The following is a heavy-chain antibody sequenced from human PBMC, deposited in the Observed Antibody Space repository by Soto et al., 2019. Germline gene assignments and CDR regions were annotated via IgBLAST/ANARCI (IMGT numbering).Heavy chain of an antibody. Sequence: SETLSLTCTVSGGSISSGGYYWSWIRQHPGKGLEWIGYIYYSGSTYYNPSLKSRVTISVDTSKNQFSLKLSSVTAADTAVYYCARICRELPKKYYYEYYFQGTLVTV. J-gene: IGHJ4*02. CDR2: IYYSGST. CDR3: ARICRELPKKYYYEY. CDR1: GGSISSGGYY. V-gene: IGHV4-31*03. D-gene: IGHD1-7*01.